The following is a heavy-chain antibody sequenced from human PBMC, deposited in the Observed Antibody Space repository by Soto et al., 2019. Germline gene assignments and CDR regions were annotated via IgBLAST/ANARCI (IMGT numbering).Heavy chain of an antibody. CDR3: APISSSYDYHYYYGMDV. CDR1: GFSLSTSGMC. Sequence: SGPTLVNPTQTLTLTCTFSGFSLSTSGMCVSWIRQPPGKALEWLALIDWDDDKYYSTSLKTRLTISKDTSKNQVVLTMTNMDPVDTATYYCAPISSSYDYHYYYGMDVWGQGTTVTVSS. J-gene: IGHJ6*02. D-gene: IGHD6-6*01. V-gene: IGHV2-70*01. CDR2: IDWDDDK.